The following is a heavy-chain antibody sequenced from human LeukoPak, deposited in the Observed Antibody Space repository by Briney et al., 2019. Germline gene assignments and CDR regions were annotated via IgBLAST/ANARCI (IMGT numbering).Heavy chain of an antibody. CDR2: IVGSGANT. J-gene: IGHJ4*02. CDR3: AKWGDYDVLTGYYDLDN. D-gene: IGHD3-9*01. CDR1: GFIFSNYA. V-gene: IGHV3-23*01. Sequence: GASLRLSCAASGFIFSNYAMSWARQAPGKGLEWVSAIVGSGANTYYADSVKGRFTISRDNPRNTLYLQMNSLRAEDTAVYYCAKWGDYDVLTGYYDLDNWGQGTLVTVSS.